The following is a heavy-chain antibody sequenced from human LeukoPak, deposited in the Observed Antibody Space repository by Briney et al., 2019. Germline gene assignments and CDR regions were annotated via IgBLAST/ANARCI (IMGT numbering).Heavy chain of an antibody. D-gene: IGHD2-15*01. V-gene: IGHV1-18*01. CDR3: ARDSCSGGSCHYYYYGMDV. J-gene: IGHJ6*02. CDR2: ISAYNGNT. Sequence: ASVKVSCKASGYTFTSYGISWVRQAPGQGLEWMGWISAYNGNTNYAQKLQGRVTMTTDTSTSTAYMELRSLRSDDTAVYCCARDSCSGGSCHYYYYGMDVWGQGTTVTVSS. CDR1: GYTFTSYG.